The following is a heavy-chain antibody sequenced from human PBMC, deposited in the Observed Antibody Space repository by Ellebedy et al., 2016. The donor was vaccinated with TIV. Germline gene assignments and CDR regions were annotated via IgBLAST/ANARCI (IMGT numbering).Heavy chain of an antibody. CDR3: ATVGLGVAGSIDY. CDR1: GDSINNNDYY. D-gene: IGHD6-19*01. V-gene: IGHV4-61*02. J-gene: IGHJ4*02. CDR2: IYSSGNT. Sequence: SETLSLTXTVSGDSINNNDYYWSWIRQPAGKGLEWIGRIYSSGNTNYNPSLKSRVTMSLDTSKNQISLNVSSVTAADTAVYYCATVGLGVAGSIDYWGQGTPVTVSS.